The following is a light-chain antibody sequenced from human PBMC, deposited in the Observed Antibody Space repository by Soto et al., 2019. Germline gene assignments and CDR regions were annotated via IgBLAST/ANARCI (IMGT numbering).Light chain of an antibody. CDR1: SSDVGGYNY. CDR2: EVS. V-gene: IGLV2-8*01. Sequence: QSALTQPPSASGSPGQSVTISCTGTSSDVGGYNYVSWYQQHPGKAPKLIISEVSKRPSGVPDRFSGSNSGNTASLTVSGLQAEDEADYYCSSYAGSNNYVFGTGTKVTVL. J-gene: IGLJ1*01. CDR3: SSYAGSNNYV.